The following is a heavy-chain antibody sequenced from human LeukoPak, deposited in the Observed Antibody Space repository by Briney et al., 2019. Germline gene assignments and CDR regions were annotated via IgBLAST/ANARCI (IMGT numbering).Heavy chain of an antibody. V-gene: IGHV4-39*01. J-gene: IGHJ3*02. Sequence: PSETLSLTCTVSGGSISSSSYYWGWIRQPPGKGLEWIGSIYYSGSTYYNPSLKSRVTISVDTSKNQFSLKLSSVTAADTAVYYCARVLGVILGAFDIWGQGTMVTVSS. CDR3: ARVLGVILGAFDI. D-gene: IGHD2-21*01. CDR2: IYYSGST. CDR1: GGSISSSSYY.